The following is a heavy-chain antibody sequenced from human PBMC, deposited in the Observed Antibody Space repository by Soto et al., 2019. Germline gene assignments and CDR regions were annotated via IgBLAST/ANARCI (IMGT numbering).Heavy chain of an antibody. Sequence: EVQLVESGGGLVKPGGSLRLSCAASGFTFSSYSMNRVRQAPGKGLEWVSSISSSSSYIYYADSVKGRFTISRDNAKNSLYLQMNSLRAEDTAVYYCARDRRTAYYYDSSGYWGAFDPWGQGTLVTVSS. CDR1: GFTFSSYS. CDR2: ISSSSSYI. CDR3: ARDRRTAYYYDSSGYWGAFDP. D-gene: IGHD3-22*01. J-gene: IGHJ5*02. V-gene: IGHV3-21*01.